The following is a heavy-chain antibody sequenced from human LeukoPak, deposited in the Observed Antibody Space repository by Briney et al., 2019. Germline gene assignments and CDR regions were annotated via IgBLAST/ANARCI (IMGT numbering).Heavy chain of an antibody. CDR3: ARVPHVDVMFDY. J-gene: IGHJ4*02. V-gene: IGHV3-74*01. CDR2: INSEGSST. D-gene: IGHD3-16*01. Sequence: GGSLRLSCAASGFTFSSYWMHWVRQAPGKGLVWVSRINSEGSSTSYADSVKGRFTISRDNAKNTLYLQMNSLRAEDTAVYYCARVPHVDVMFDYWGQGTLVTVSS. CDR1: GFTFSSYW.